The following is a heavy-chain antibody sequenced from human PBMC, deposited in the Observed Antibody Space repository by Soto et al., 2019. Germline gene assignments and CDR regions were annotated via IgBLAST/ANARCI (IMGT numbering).Heavy chain of an antibody. CDR2: INAGNGNT. CDR1: GYTFTSYA. J-gene: IGHJ6*02. D-gene: IGHD3-10*01. Sequence: QVQLVQSGAEVKKPGASVKVSCKASGYTFTSYAMHWVRQAPGQRLEWMGWINAGNGNTKYSQKFQGRVTITRDTSASTAYMELISLRSEDTAVYYCARTRRGEGVYYYYYCMDVWGQGTTVTVSS. V-gene: IGHV1-3*01. CDR3: ARTRRGEGVYYYYYCMDV.